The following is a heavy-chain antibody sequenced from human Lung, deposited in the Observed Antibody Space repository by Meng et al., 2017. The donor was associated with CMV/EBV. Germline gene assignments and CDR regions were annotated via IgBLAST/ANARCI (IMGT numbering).Heavy chain of an antibody. Sequence: SXXVSXXASGYTFSRYGISWVRQAPGQGLEWLGWVGGCDGDTNYALEFRGRVTMTTDTVTNTAYMELRSLTSDDTAVYYCARDWECLDRSDVFDIWGQGTMVTVSS. CDR1: GYTFSRYG. J-gene: IGHJ3*02. D-gene: IGHD3-9*01. CDR3: ARDWECLDRSDVFDI. V-gene: IGHV1-18*01. CDR2: VGGCDGDT.